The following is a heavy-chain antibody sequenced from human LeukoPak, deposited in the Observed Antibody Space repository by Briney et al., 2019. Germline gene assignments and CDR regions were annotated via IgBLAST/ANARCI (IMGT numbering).Heavy chain of an antibody. CDR3: AKVHGSSANSVIDY. V-gene: IGHV3-33*06. CDR2: IWYDGSNK. J-gene: IGHJ4*02. D-gene: IGHD4/OR15-4a*01. Sequence: GGSLRLSCAASGFTFSSYGTHWVRQAPGKGLEWVAVIWYDGSNKYYADSVKGRFTISRDNSKNTLYLQMNSLRAEDTAVYYCAKVHGSSANSVIDYWGQGTLVTVSS. CDR1: GFTFSSYG.